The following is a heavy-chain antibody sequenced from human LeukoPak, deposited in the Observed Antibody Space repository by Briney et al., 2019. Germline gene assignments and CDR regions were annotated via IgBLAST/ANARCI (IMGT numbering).Heavy chain of an antibody. Sequence: SETLSLTCTVSGGSISSYHWSWIRQPPGKGLEWIGYIYYSGSTNYNPSLKSRVTISVDTSKNQFSLKLSSVTAADTAVYYCARAPPGYSYGPFDYWGQGTLVTVSS. V-gene: IGHV4-59*01. CDR3: ARAPPGYSYGPFDY. D-gene: IGHD5-18*01. J-gene: IGHJ4*02. CDR2: IYYSGST. CDR1: GGSISSYH.